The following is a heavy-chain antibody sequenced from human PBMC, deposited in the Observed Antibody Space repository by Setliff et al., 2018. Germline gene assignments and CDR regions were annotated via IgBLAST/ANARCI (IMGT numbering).Heavy chain of an antibody. CDR1: GFTFNNCA. Sequence: GGSLRLSCAASGFTFNNCAMSWVRQAPGKGLEWVSTISVNGDGTYYADSVKGRFTMSRDNSKNTVYLQMNSLRVEDTAVYFCAKVGYCSGLTCYPFDSWGQGNLVTVSS. J-gene: IGHJ4*02. D-gene: IGHD2-15*01. V-gene: IGHV3-23*01. CDR3: AKVGYCSGLTCYPFDS. CDR2: ISVNGDGT.